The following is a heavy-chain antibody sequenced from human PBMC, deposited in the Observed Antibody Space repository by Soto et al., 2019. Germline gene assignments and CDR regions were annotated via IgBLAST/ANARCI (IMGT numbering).Heavy chain of an antibody. Sequence: EVQLVESGGGLVQPGGSLRLSCAASGFSFGTYWMTWVRQAPGKGLEWVATIKRDETEKYYVDSVKGRFTISRDNAKKSLYLQMNSLGAEDTAVYYCATDEFSSGWYRCGYCDLWGRGTLVTVSS. CDR3: ATDEFSSGWYRCGYCDL. J-gene: IGHJ2*01. CDR1: GFSFGTYW. CDR2: IKRDETEK. V-gene: IGHV3-7*01. D-gene: IGHD6-19*01.